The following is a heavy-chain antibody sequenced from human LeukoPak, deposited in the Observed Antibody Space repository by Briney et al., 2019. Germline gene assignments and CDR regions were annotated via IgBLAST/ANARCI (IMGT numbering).Heavy chain of an antibody. V-gene: IGHV4-59*01. Sequence: PSETLSLTCTVSSGSISLYYWTWIRQPPGKGLEWIGYVYYTGSTNRNPSLKSRVTISVDTSKNQFSLKLTSVTAADTAVYFCARGTGSTPYTYYMDVWGKGTTVTVSS. CDR3: ARGTGSTPYTYYMDV. D-gene: IGHD1-1*01. CDR2: VYYTGST. J-gene: IGHJ6*03. CDR1: SGSISLYY.